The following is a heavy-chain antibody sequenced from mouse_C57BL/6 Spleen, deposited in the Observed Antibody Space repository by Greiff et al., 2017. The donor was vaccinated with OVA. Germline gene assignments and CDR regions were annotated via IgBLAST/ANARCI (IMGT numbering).Heavy chain of an antibody. J-gene: IGHJ4*01. V-gene: IGHV1-64*01. CDR2: IHPNSGST. Sequence: QVQLKQPGAELVKPGASVKLSCKASGYTFTSYWMHWVKQRPGQGLEWIGMIHPNSGSTNYNEKFKSKATLTVDKSSSTAYMQLSSLTSEDSAVYYSARWVPRAMDYWGQGTSVTVSS. CDR3: ARWVPRAMDY. CDR1: GYTFTSYW.